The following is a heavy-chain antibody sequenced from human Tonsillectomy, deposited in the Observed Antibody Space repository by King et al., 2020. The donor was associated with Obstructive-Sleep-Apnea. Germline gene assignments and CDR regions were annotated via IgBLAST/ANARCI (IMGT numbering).Heavy chain of an antibody. Sequence: QFTLKESGPTLVKPTQTLTLTCTFSGFSLSTSGVGVGWIRQPPGKALECLALIYWDDDKRYSPSLKSRLTITKDTSKNQVVLTMTNMDPVDTGTYYCAHKKLDGYEWSFYYGMDVWGQGTTVTVSS. J-gene: IGHJ6*02. CDR3: AHKKLDGYEWSFYYGMDV. CDR2: IYWDDDK. CDR1: GFSLSTSGVG. D-gene: IGHD5-24*01. V-gene: IGHV2-5*02.